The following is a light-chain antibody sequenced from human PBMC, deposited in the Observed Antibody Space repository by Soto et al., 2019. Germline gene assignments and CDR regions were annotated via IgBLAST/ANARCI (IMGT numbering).Light chain of an antibody. CDR1: PGISNY. J-gene: IGKJ3*01. V-gene: IGKV1-27*01. CDR3: QKYDSAPLFT. CDR2: AAS. Sequence: DIQMTQSPSSLSASVGDRVTITCRASPGISNYVAWYQQRPGKAPKLLIYAASTLQSGFPSRFSGSESWTDVTLAISGLQPEDVATYYCQKYDSAPLFTFGPGTKVEIK.